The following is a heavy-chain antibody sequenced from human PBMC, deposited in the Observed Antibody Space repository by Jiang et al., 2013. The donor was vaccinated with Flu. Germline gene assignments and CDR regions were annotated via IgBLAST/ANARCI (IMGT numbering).Heavy chain of an antibody. CDR1: GFTFSSYG. J-gene: IGHJ4*02. CDR3: AKGGEDVLRYFDWLSPT. CDR2: IRYDGSNK. D-gene: IGHD3-9*01. V-gene: IGHV3-30*02. Sequence: QLLESGGGVVQPGGSLRLSCAASGFTFSSYGMHWVRQAPGKGLEWVAFIRYDGSNKYYADSVKGRFTISRDNSKNTLYLQMNSLRAEDTAVYYCAKGGEDVLRYFDWLSPTGGQGTLVTVSS.